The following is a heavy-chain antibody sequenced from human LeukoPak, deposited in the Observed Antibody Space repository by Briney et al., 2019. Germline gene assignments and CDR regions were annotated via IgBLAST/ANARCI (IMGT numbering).Heavy chain of an antibody. CDR1: GFTVSSNY. J-gene: IGHJ4*02. CDR2: IYSGGST. CDR3: ARELDESSGYYHAYDY. Sequence: GGSLRLSCAASGFTVSSNYMSWVRQAPGKGLEWVSVIYSGGSTYYADSVKGRFTISRDNSKNTLYLQMNSLRAEDTAVFYCARELDESSGYYHAYDYWGQGTLVTVSS. V-gene: IGHV3-53*01. D-gene: IGHD3-22*01.